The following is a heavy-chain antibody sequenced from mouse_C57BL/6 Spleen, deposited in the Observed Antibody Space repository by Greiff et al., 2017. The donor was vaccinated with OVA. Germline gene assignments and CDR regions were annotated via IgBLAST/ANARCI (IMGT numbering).Heavy chain of an antibody. Sequence: QVQLQQSGPELVKPGASVKISCKASGYAFSSSWMNWVKQRPGKGLEWIGRIYPGDGDTNYNGKFKGKATLTADKSSSTAYMQLSSLTSEDSAVYFCAREGIYYGYDGGVYAMDYWGQGTSVTVSS. D-gene: IGHD2-2*01. CDR1: GYAFSSSW. CDR2: IYPGDGDT. J-gene: IGHJ4*01. CDR3: AREGIYYGYDGGVYAMDY. V-gene: IGHV1-82*01.